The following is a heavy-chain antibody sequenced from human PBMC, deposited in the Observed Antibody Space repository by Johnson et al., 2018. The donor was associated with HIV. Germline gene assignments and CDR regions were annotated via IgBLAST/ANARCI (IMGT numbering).Heavy chain of an antibody. J-gene: IGHJ3*02. CDR2: IGSAGDT. CDR3: ARGSGVGANDAFDI. CDR1: GFTFSSYD. D-gene: IGHD1-26*01. Sequence: VQVVESGGGLVQPGGSLRLSCAASGFTFSSYDMHWVRQATGKGLEWVSAIGSAGDTYYPGSVKGRFTICRENAKNSLYLQLNSLRAGDTAVYYCARGSGVGANDAFDIWGQGTVVTVSS. V-gene: IGHV3-13*01.